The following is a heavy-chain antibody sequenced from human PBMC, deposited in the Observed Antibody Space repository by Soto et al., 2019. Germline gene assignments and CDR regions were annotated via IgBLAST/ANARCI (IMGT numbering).Heavy chain of an antibody. J-gene: IGHJ5*02. V-gene: IGHV1-69*13. CDR3: ASDPSLRLPNGLNWFDP. CDR2: IIPIFGTA. CDR1: GGTFSSYA. D-gene: IGHD2-15*01. Sequence: GASVKVSCKASGGTFSSYAISWVRQAPGQGLEWMGGIIPIFGTANYAQKFQGRVTITADESTSTAYMELSSLRSEDTAVYYCASDPSLRLPNGLNWFDPWGQGTLVTGSS.